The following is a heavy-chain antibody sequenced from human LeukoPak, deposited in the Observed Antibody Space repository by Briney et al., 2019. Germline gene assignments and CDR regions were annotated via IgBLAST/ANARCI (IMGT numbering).Heavy chain of an antibody. CDR1: GFTFSSYG. V-gene: IGHV3-30*02. J-gene: IGHJ4*02. CDR2: IRLDGSNK. D-gene: IGHD3-22*01. Sequence: GSLRLSCAASGFTFSSYGMHWVRQAPGKGLEWVALIRLDGSNKYYADSVKGRFTISRDNSKNTLYLQMNSLRAEDTAVYYCAKGQGRTYFFDSRAPGFDFWGQGTLVTVSS. CDR3: AKGQGRTYFFDSRAPGFDF.